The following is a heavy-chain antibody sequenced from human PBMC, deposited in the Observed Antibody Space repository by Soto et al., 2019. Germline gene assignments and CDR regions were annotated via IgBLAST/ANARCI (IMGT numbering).Heavy chain of an antibody. CDR2: IIPIFGTA. D-gene: IGHD2-21*02. CDR1: GGTFSSYA. CDR3: ARDLRGASVVVTANTIFQPFDP. Sequence: SVKVSCRASGGTFSSYAISWVRQAPGQGLEWMGGIIPIFGTANYAQKFQGRVTITADESTSTAYMELSSLRSEDTAVYYCARDLRGASVVVTANTIFQPFDPWGQGTLVTVSS. J-gene: IGHJ5*02. V-gene: IGHV1-69*13.